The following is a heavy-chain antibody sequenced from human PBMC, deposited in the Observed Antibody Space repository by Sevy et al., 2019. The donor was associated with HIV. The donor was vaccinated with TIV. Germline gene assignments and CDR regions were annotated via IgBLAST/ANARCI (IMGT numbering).Heavy chain of an antibody. D-gene: IGHD3-3*01. CDR1: GGTFSSYA. J-gene: IGHJ6*02. CDR3: ARGVRFLESLATFRYYYYYGMDV. CDR2: IIPIFGTA. V-gene: IGHV1-69*13. Sequence: ASVKVSCKASGGTFSSYAISWVRQAPGQGLEWMGGIIPIFGTANYAQKFQGRVTITADESTSTAYMELSSLRSEDTAVYYCARGVRFLESLATFRYYYYYGMDVWGQGTTVTVSS.